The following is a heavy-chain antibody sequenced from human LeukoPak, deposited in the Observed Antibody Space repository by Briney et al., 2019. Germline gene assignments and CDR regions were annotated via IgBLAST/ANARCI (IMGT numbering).Heavy chain of an antibody. J-gene: IGHJ4*02. CDR1: GFTFSSYG. V-gene: IGHV3-30*02. CDR2: IRYDGSNK. D-gene: IGHD3-10*01. CDR3: AKGRSVRFGDSGSYYFDY. Sequence: GGSLRLSCAASGFTFSSYGMHWVRQAPGKGLEWVAFIRYDGSNKYYADSVKGRFTISRDNSKNTLYLQMNSLRAEDTAVYYCAKGRSVRFGDSGSYYFDYWGQGTLVTVSS.